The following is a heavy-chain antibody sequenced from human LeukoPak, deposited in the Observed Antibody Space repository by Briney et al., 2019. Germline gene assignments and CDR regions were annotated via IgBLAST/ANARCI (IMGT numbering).Heavy chain of an antibody. Sequence: SETLSLTCTVSGGSISSGSYYWSWIRQPAGKGLEWIGRIYTSGSTNYSPSLKCRVTISVDTSKNQFSLKLSSVTAADTAVYYCARAVPAALVSRWFDPWGQGTLVTVSS. CDR2: IYTSGST. J-gene: IGHJ5*02. CDR3: ARAVPAALVSRWFDP. D-gene: IGHD2-2*01. V-gene: IGHV4-61*02. CDR1: GGSISSGSYY.